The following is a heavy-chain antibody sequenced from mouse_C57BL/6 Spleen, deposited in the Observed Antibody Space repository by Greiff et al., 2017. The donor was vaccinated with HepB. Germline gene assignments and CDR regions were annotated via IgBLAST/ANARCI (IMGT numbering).Heavy chain of an antibody. D-gene: IGHD1-1*01. CDR2: ISSGSSTI. CDR3: ARPPSNYYGSSYWNFDV. V-gene: IGHV5-17*01. CDR1: GFTFSDYG. Sequence: DVKLVESGGGLVKPGGSLKLSCAASGFTFSDYGMHWVRQAPEKGLEWVAYISSGSSTIYYADKVKGRFTISRDNAKNTLFLHMTSLTSEDTAMYYCARPPSNYYGSSYWNFDVWGTGTTVTVSS. J-gene: IGHJ1*03.